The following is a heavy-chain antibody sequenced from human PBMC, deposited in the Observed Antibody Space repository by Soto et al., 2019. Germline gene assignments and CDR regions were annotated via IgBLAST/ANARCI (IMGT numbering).Heavy chain of an antibody. Sequence: GGSLRLSCAASGLTFSSYATSWVRQAPGKGLEWVSAISGSGGSTYYADSVKGRFTISRDNSKNTLYLQMNSLRAEDTAVYYCAKDQLSIRGVIQNWYDPWGQGTLVTVSS. D-gene: IGHD3-10*01. V-gene: IGHV3-23*01. CDR3: AKDQLSIRGVIQNWYDP. CDR2: ISGSGGST. CDR1: GLTFSSYA. J-gene: IGHJ5*02.